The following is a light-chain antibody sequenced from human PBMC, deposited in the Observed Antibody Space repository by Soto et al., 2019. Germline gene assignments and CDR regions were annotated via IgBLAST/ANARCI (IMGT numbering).Light chain of an antibody. V-gene: IGKV3-11*01. J-gene: IGKJ2*01. CDR3: QQRSNWLYT. Sequence: EIVLTQSPATLSLSPGERATLSCRASQGVTTYLAWYQQKPGQAPRLLIHDASNRATGIPARFSGSGSGTDFTLTIRSLEPEDFAVYYCQQRSNWLYTFGQGTKLEIK. CDR1: QGVTTY. CDR2: DAS.